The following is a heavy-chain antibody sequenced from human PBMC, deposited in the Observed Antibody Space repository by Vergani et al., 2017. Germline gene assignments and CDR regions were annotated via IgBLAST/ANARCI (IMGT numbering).Heavy chain of an antibody. CDR1: GSSISSYY. V-gene: IGHV4-59*08. Sequence: QVQLQESGPGLVKPSETLSLTCTVSGSSISSYYWSWIRQPPGKGLEWIGYIYYSGNGDSSSSLKSRVTISADTSKNQFSLRLTSVTAADTAVYYCASGKYYSDSTSHFRGRYFDVWGRGTLVTVPS. CDR2: IYYSGNG. CDR3: ASGKYYSDSTSHFRGRYFDV. J-gene: IGHJ2*01. D-gene: IGHD3-16*01.